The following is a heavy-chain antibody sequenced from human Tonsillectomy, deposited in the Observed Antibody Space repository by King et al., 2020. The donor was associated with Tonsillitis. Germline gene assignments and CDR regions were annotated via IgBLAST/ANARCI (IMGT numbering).Heavy chain of an antibody. J-gene: IGHJ3*02. CDR2: ITWNSGSI. V-gene: IGHV3-9*01. CDR3: TKKRVPYGSENYDAFDI. Sequence: VQLVESGGGLVQPGRSLRLSCAGSGFSFDGYAMHWVWQAPGKGLEWVSGITWNSGSIAYADSVKGRFTISRDNAKNSLYLEMNSLRAEDTASYYCTKKRVPYGSENYDAFDIWGQGTMVTVSS. D-gene: IGHD3-10*01. CDR1: GFSFDGYA.